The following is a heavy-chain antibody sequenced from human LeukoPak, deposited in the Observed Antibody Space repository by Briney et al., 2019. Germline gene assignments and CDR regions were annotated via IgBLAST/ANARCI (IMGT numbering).Heavy chain of an antibody. CDR1: GGSFSGYY. CDR3: ARDKKDHYYYYGMDV. D-gene: IGHD2-15*01. V-gene: IGHV4-34*01. CDR2: INHSGST. Sequence: PSETLSLTCAVYGGSFSGYYWSWIRQPPGKGLEWIGEINHSGSTNYNPSLKSRVTISVDTSKNQFSLKLSSVTAADTAVYYCARDKKDHYYYYGMDVWGKGTTVTVSS. J-gene: IGHJ6*04.